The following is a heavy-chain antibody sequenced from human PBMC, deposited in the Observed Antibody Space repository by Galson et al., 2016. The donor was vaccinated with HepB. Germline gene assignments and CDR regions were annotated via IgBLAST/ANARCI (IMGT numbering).Heavy chain of an antibody. V-gene: IGHV1-46*01. D-gene: IGHD3-22*01. J-gene: IGHJ6*02. Sequence: SVKVSCKASGYSFTRYHIHWLRQAPGQGLEWMGKINPSDDFTSNAQKFQGRVTMTRDTSTSTVYMELNSLRSEDTAVYYCARDLGFDNTGHYRAKNYNYYGMDVWGQGTTVTVSS. CDR1: GYSFTRYH. CDR2: INPSDDFT. CDR3: ARDLGFDNTGHYRAKNYNYYGMDV.